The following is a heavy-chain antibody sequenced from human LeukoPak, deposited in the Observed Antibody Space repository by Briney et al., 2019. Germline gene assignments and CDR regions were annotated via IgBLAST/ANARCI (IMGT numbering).Heavy chain of an antibody. CDR2: IVGSSST. J-gene: IGHJ3*02. Sequence: GSLRLSCAGSGFTFSNFAMTWVRQAPGKGLEWVSSIVGSSSTYYADSVKGRFTISRDNAENSLYLQMNSLRADDTALYFCARVYYGSYRNAFDIWGPGTMVTVSS. CDR1: GFTFSNFA. V-gene: IGHV3-69-1*02. D-gene: IGHD1-26*01. CDR3: ARVYYGSYRNAFDI.